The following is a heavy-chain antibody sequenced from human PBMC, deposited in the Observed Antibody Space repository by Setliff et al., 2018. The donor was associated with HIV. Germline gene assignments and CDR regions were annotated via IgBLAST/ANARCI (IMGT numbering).Heavy chain of an antibody. D-gene: IGHD3-16*01. CDR2: ISDDGSRK. CDR1: GITFSSYG. CDR3: ARSGGIGNYHWDV. V-gene: IGHV3-30*03. Sequence: HPGGSLRLSCEDSGITFSSYGMQWFRQAPGKGLEWVAGISDDGSRKYYADAVKGRFTISRDDAKKSLYLQMNSLGAEDTAVYYCARSGGIGNYHWDVWGKGTTVTVSS. J-gene: IGHJ6*03.